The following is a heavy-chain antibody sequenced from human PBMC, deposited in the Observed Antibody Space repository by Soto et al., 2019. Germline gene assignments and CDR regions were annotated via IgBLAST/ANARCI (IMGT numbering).Heavy chain of an antibody. CDR3: ARARASDVLRFLEWFKYYYYMDV. CDR2: ISSSSSYI. CDR1: GFTFSSYS. J-gene: IGHJ6*03. V-gene: IGHV3-21*01. Sequence: GGSLRLSCAASGFTFSSYSMNWVRQAPGKGLEWVSSISSSSSYIYYADSVKGRFTISRDNAKNSLYLQMNSLRAEDTAVYYCARARASDVLRFLEWFKYYYYMDVWGKGTTVTVSS. D-gene: IGHD3-3*01.